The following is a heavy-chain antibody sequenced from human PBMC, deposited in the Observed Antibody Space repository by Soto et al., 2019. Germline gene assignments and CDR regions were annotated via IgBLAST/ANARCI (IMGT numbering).Heavy chain of an antibody. CDR3: ASARVARRDSSSWFGP. V-gene: IGHV1-3*01. CDR2: INAGNGNT. CDR1: GYTFTSYA. Sequence: QVQLVQSGAEVKKPGASVKVSCKASGYTFTSYAMHWVRQAPGQRLEWMGWINAGNGNTKYSQKFQGRVTITRDKPASEAYMELGSLRSEDTAVYDCASARVARRDSSSWFGPWGQGTLVTVSS. D-gene: IGHD3-22*01. J-gene: IGHJ5*02.